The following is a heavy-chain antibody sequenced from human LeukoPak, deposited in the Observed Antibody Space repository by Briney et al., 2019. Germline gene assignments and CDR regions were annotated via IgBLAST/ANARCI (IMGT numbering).Heavy chain of an antibody. CDR1: GGSISSYY. D-gene: IGHD3-22*01. CDR3: ARGDSSGAIDY. CDR2: IYYSGST. J-gene: IGHJ4*02. Sequence: KPSETLSLTCTVSGGSISSYYWSWIRQPPGKGLEWIGYIYYSGSTNYNPSLKSRVTISVDTSKNQFSLKLSSATAADTAVYYCARGDSSGAIDYWGQGTLVTVSS. V-gene: IGHV4-59*01.